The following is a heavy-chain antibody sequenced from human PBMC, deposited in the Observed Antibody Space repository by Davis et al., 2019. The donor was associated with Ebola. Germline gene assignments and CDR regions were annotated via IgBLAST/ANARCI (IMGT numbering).Heavy chain of an antibody. CDR2: IYHSGNT. CDR3: ARHPPRPNNWFDP. CDR1: GYSISSGYY. V-gene: IGHV4-38-2*02. Sequence: MPSETLSFTCTVSGYSISSGYYWAWIRQPPGKGLEWVGSIYHSGNTYYNPSLKSRVSISVDTAKNQFSLKLSSVTAADTAVYYCARHPPRPNNWFDPWGQGTLVTVSS. J-gene: IGHJ5*02.